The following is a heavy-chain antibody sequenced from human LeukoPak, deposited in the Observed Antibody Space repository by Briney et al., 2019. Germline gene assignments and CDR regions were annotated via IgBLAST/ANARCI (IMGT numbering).Heavy chain of an antibody. CDR1: GGSISSGGYY. D-gene: IGHD6-13*01. J-gene: IGHJ4*02. CDR3: AREGSSSFDY. V-gene: IGHV4-31*03. CDR2: IYYSGST. Sequence: PSETLSLTCTVSGGSISSGGYYWSWIRQHPGKGLEWIGYIYYSGSTYYNPSLESRVTISVDTSKNQFSLKLSSVTAADTAVYYCAREGSSSFDYWGQGTLVTVSS.